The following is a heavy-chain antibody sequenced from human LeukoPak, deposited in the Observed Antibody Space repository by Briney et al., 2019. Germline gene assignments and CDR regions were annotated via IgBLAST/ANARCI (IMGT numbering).Heavy chain of an antibody. CDR2: ISSSSSYI. Sequence: GGSLRLSCAASGFTFSSYSMNWVRQAPGKGLEWVSSISSSSSYIYYADSVKGRFTISRDNAKNSLYLQMNSLRAEDTAVYYCASPLGYSGGWVNWGQGTLVTVSS. V-gene: IGHV3-21*01. D-gene: IGHD6-19*01. J-gene: IGHJ4*02. CDR1: GFTFSSYS. CDR3: ASPLGYSGGWVN.